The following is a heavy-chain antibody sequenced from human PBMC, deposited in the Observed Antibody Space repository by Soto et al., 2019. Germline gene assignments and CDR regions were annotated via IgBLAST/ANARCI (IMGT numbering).Heavy chain of an antibody. CDR3: ARDRSITGTTEATYNWFDP. D-gene: IGHD1-20*01. J-gene: IGHJ5*02. CDR2: IYYSGST. V-gene: IGHV4-31*03. Sequence: TLSLTCTVSGGSISSGGYYWSWIRQHPGKGLEWIGYIYYSGSTYYNPSLKSRVTISVDTSKNQFSLKLSSVTAADTAVYYCARDRSITGTTEATYNWFDPWGQGTLVTVSS. CDR1: GGSISSGGYY.